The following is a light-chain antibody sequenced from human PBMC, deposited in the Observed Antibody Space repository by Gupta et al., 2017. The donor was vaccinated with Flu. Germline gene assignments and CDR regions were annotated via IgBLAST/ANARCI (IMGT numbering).Light chain of an antibody. CDR1: PSVSSNY. V-gene: IGKV3-20*01. Sequence: DIVFTQSPESLSLSTGQRATLSCRARPSVSSNYLAGYQQKRGQAPRLLIFGASNRATGIPARFSGSGSGTDFTLTFSRLEPEDFAVYYCQQYGSSPPWTFGQGTKVEIK. CDR2: GAS. CDR3: QQYGSSPPWT. J-gene: IGKJ1*01.